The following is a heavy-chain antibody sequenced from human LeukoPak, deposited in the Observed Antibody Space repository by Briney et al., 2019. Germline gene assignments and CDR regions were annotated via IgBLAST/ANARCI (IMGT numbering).Heavy chain of an antibody. CDR3: ASTERCSTTCPLDY. D-gene: IGHD2-2*01. V-gene: IGHV4-34*01. J-gene: IGHJ4*02. CDR1: GGSFRGYY. CDR2: INHSGST. Sequence: PAETLSLTCAVYGGSFRGYYWSWIRQPPGKGLEWVGEINHSGSTNYNPSLKSRVTISLDTSMKKFSLKLNSVTAADTAVYYCASTERCSTTCPLDYWGQGTLVTVSS.